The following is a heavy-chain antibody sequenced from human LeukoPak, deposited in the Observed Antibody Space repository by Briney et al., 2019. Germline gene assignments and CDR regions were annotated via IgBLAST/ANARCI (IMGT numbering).Heavy chain of an antibody. CDR3: AKDARPSY. CDR2: ITGGGGST. V-gene: IGHV3-23*01. J-gene: IGHJ4*02. Sequence: PGGSLRLSCAASGFTFSSSAMSWVRQAPGKGLEWVSAITGGGGSTYYADSVKGRLTISRDNSKNTLYLQMNSLRADDTAVYYCAKDARPSYWGQGTLVTVSS. CDR1: GFTFSSSA.